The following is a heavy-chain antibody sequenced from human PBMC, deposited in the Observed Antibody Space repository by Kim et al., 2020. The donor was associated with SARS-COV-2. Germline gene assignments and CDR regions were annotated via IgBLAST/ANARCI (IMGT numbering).Heavy chain of an antibody. J-gene: IGHJ4*02. Sequence: GSTYYNPSLKSRVTISVDTSKNQFSLKLSSVTAADTAVYYCARLDYVFDYWGQGTLVTVSS. V-gene: IGHV4-39*01. CDR2: GST. D-gene: IGHD4-17*01. CDR3: ARLDYVFDY.